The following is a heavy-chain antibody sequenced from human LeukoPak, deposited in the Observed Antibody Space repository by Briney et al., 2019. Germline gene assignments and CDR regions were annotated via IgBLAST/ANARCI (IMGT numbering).Heavy chain of an antibody. CDR1: GFTFSSYG. D-gene: IGHD3-10*01. Sequence: GGSLRLSCAASGFTFSSYGMHWVRQAPGKGLEWVAFIRYDGSNKYYADSVKGRFTISRDNAKNSLYLQMNSLRAEDTAVYYCARDFDGSGNNWFDPWGQGTLVTVSS. V-gene: IGHV3-30*02. CDR2: IRYDGSNK. CDR3: ARDFDGSGNNWFDP. J-gene: IGHJ5*02.